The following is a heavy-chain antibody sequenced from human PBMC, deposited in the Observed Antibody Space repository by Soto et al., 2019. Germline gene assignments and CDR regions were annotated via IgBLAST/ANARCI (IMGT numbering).Heavy chain of an antibody. D-gene: IGHD3-16*01. J-gene: IGHJ4*02. Sequence: SETLSLTCAASGGSFSDYHWAWIRQSPGKGLEWIGEIDHSGSTNYNPSLKTRVFISIAAYKRQFSLKLNSVTAADTAVYYCGRGHSSFVYYDFGSWGKGTQVTVPS. CDR2: IDHSGST. CDR3: GRGHSSFVYYDFGS. V-gene: IGHV4-34*01. CDR1: GGSFSDYH.